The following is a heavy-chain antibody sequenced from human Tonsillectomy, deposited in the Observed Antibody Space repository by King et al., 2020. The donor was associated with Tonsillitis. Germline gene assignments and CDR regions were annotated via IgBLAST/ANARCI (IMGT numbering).Heavy chain of an antibody. CDR2: ISYDGSNK. V-gene: IGHV3-30*18. D-gene: IGHD6-19*01. CDR3: AKSVSYSSGWYYYGMDV. Sequence: VQLVESGGGVVQPGRSLRLSCAASGFTFSSYGMHWVRQAPGKGLEWVAVISYDGSNKYYADSVKGRFTISRDNSKNTLYLHMNSLRAEETAAYYCAKSVSYSSGWYYYGMDVWGQGTTVTVSS. CDR1: GFTFSSYG. J-gene: IGHJ6*02.